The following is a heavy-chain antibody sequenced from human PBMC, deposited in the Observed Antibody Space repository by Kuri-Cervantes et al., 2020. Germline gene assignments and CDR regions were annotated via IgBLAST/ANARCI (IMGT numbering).Heavy chain of an antibody. J-gene: IGHJ4*02. CDR2: ISSSGSTI. CDR3: AKDDYGDYVWFDY. CDR1: GFTFSSSW. Sequence: GGSLRLSCAASGFTFSSSWMSWVRQAPGKGLEWVSYISSSGSTIYYADSVKGRFTISRDNSKNTLYLQMNSLRAEDTAVYYCAKDDYGDYVWFDYWGQGTLVTVSS. D-gene: IGHD4-17*01. V-gene: IGHV3-48*01.